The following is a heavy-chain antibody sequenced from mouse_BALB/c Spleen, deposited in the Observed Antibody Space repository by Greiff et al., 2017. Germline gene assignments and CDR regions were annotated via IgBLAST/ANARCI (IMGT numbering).Heavy chain of an antibody. CDR2: FYPGSGSI. CDR1: GYTFTEYI. CDR3: ARHGYYDYADYYAMDY. J-gene: IGHJ4*01. D-gene: IGHD2-4*01. Sequence: VKLQQSGAELVKPGASVKLSCKASGYTFTEYIIHWVKQRSGQGLEWIGWFYPGSGSIKYNEKFKDKATLTADKSSSTVYMELSRLTSEDSAVYFCARHGYYDYADYYAMDYWGQGTSVTVSS. V-gene: IGHV1-62-2*01.